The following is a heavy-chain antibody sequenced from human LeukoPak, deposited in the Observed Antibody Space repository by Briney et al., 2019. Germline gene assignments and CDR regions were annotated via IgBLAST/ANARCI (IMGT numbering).Heavy chain of an antibody. CDR2: IYYSGST. D-gene: IGHD1-1*01. J-gene: IGHJ4*02. CDR1: GGSINSYY. CDR3: ARGTTGRYYFDY. Sequence: PSETLSLTCTVSGGSINSYYWSWIRQPPGKGLEWIGYIYYSGSTNYNPSLKSRVTISVDTSKNQFSLKLSSVTAADTAVYYCARGTTGRYYFDYWGQGTLVTVSS. V-gene: IGHV4-59*01.